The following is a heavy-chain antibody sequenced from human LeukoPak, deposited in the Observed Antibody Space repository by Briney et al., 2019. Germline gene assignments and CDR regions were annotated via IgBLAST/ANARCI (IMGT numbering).Heavy chain of an antibody. CDR2: IYYSGST. D-gene: IGHD3-3*01. CDR3: ASRRNYDFWSGYFGLHDY. Sequence: PSETLSLTCTASGGSISSGGYYWSWIRQHPGKGLEWIGYIYYSGSTYYNPSLKSRVTISVDTSKNQFSLKLSSVTAADTAVYYCASRRNYDFWSGYFGLHDYWGQGTLVTVSS. V-gene: IGHV4-31*03. CDR1: GGSISSGGYY. J-gene: IGHJ4*02.